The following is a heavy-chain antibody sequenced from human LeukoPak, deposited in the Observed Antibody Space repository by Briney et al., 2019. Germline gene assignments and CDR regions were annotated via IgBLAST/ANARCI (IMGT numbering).Heavy chain of an antibody. V-gene: IGHV3-48*04. CDR2: ISSSGSTL. J-gene: IGHJ4*02. D-gene: IGHD6-13*01. Sequence: PGGSLRLSCAASGFTFSNAWMNWVRQAPGKGLEWLSYISSSGSTLYYADSVKGRFTISRDNAKSSLYLQMNSLRAEDTAVYYCARYGQQLVSDYWGQGTLLTVSS. CDR1: GFTFSNAW. CDR3: ARYGQQLVSDY.